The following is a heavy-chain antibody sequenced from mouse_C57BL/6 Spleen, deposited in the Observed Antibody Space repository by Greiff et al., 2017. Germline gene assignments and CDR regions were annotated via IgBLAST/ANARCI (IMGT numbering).Heavy chain of an antibody. D-gene: IGHD1-1*01. CDR3: ARMEIITTVVADRAWFAY. J-gene: IGHJ3*01. V-gene: IGHV1-9*01. Sequence: QVQLQQSGAELMKPGASVKLSCKATGYTFTGYWIEWVKQRPGHGLEWIGEILPGSGSTNYNEKFKGKATFTADTSSNTAYMQLSSLTTEDSAIYYCARMEIITTVVADRAWFAYWGQGTLVTVSA. CDR2: ILPGSGST. CDR1: GYTFTGYW.